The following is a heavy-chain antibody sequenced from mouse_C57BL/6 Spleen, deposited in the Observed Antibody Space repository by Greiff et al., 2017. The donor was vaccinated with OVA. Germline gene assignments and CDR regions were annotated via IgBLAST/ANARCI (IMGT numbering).Heavy chain of an antibody. CDR3: TREGSTTVVERFAY. CDR2: IDPETGGT. CDR1: GYTFTDYE. D-gene: IGHD1-1*01. J-gene: IGHJ3*01. V-gene: IGHV1-15*01. Sequence: QVQLQQSGAELVRPGASVTLSCKASGYTFTDYEMHWVKQTPVHGLEWIGAIDPETGGTAYNQKFKGKAILTADKSSSTAYMELRSLTSEDSAVYYCTREGSTTVVERFAYWGQGTLVTVSA.